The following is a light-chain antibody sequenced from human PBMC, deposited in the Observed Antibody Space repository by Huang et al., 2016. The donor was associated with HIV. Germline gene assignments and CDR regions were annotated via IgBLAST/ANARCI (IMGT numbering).Light chain of an antibody. Sequence: EIVMTQSPDTLSVFPGERVTLSCRASESVSSSLAWYQQKSGQAPRLLIYDASTRAIGIPARFSGSGSGTEFTLTINSLLSEDFAVYYCQQYNDWPPITFGQGTRLDMK. CDR1: ESVSSS. CDR3: QQYNDWPPIT. V-gene: IGKV3-15*01. CDR2: DAS. J-gene: IGKJ5*01.